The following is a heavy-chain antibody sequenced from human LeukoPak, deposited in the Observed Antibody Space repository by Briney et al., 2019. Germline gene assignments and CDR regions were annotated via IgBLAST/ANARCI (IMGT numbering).Heavy chain of an antibody. V-gene: IGHV4-39*01. Sequence: SQTLSLTCAVSGGAINRGGFYWGWIRQPPGKGLEWIGSIYYSGTTYSNPSLKSRVTISVDTSKNQFSLKLRSVTAADTAVYYCARQNDRSHDYWGQGTLVTVSS. CDR2: IYYSGTT. D-gene: IGHD1-1*01. CDR1: GGAINRGGFY. J-gene: IGHJ4*02. CDR3: ARQNDRSHDY.